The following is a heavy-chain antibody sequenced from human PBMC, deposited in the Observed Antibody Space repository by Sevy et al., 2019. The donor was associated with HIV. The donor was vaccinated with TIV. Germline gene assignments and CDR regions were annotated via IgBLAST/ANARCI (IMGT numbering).Heavy chain of an antibody. J-gene: IGHJ4*02. CDR1: GFTFGYFA. CDR3: AKDTSGWYDALDQ. CDR2: ISPNGATS. Sequence: GGSLRLSCEVSGFTFGYFAMXXXRQAPGKGLEWVSGISPNGATSHYAASVRGRFTISRDNSKNRMYLQMSSLRAEDTAQYYCAKDTSGWYDALDQWGQGTLVTVSS. D-gene: IGHD6-19*01. V-gene: IGHV3-23*01.